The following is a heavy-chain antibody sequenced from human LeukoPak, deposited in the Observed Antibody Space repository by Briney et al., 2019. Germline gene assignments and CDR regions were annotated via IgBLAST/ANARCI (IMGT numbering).Heavy chain of an antibody. Sequence: GGSLRLSCAASGFTFNNYVMSWVRQAPGGGLEWVSAMGGGGTTYYADYVKGRFTISRDTSKNTLYLQMNSLRAEDTAIYYCAKAGRPQAVAGWIDYWGQGTLVTVSS. V-gene: IGHV3-23*01. CDR1: GFTFNNYV. CDR3: AKAGRPQAVAGWIDY. D-gene: IGHD6-19*01. CDR2: MGGGGTT. J-gene: IGHJ4*02.